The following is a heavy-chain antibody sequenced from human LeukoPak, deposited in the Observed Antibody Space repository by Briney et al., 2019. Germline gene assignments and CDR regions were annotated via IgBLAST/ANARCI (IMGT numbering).Heavy chain of an antibody. CDR1: GGSISSYY. J-gene: IGHJ6*01. CDR3: ARGGYDSSGYYLDNYYYGMDV. CDR2: IYYSGST. Sequence: SETLSLTCTVSGGSISSYYWSWIRQPPGKGLEWIGYIYYSGSTNYNPSLKSRVTISVDTSKNQFSPKLSSVTAADTAVYYCARGGYDSSGYYLDNYYYGMDVWGQGTTVTVSS. D-gene: IGHD3-22*01. V-gene: IGHV4-59*01.